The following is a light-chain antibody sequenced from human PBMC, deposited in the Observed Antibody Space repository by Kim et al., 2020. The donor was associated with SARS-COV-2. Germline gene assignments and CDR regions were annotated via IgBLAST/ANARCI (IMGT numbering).Light chain of an antibody. CDR1: QDINDY. Sequence: ASIGDRVTITCQASQDINDYLDWSQQKPGKVPKLLIYDATRLETGVPSRFSGSGSGTDFTLTISSLQPEYIATYYCHQYDKFPQTFGQGTKVDIK. V-gene: IGKV1-33*01. CDR3: HQYDKFPQT. J-gene: IGKJ1*01. CDR2: DAT.